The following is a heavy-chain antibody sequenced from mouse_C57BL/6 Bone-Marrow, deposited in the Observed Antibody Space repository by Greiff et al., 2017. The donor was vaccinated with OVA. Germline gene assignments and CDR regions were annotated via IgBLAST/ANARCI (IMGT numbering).Heavy chain of an antibody. Sequence: QVQLQQPGAELVRPGTSVKLSCKASGYTFTSYWMHWVKQRPGQGLAWIGVIDPSDSYTNYNQKFKGKATLTVDTSSSTAYMQLSSLTSEDSAVYYCARLEPYFDYWGQGTTLTVSS. J-gene: IGHJ2*01. CDR1: GYTFTSYW. CDR2: IDPSDSYT. V-gene: IGHV1-59*01. CDR3: ARLEPYFDY.